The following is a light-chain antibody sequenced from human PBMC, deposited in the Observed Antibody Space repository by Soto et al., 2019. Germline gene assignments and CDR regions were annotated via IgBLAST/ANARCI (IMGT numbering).Light chain of an antibody. CDR1: QRVSSSY. Sequence: ELVLTQSPGTLSLSPGERATLSCRASQRVSSSYLAWYQQKPGQAPRLLIYGASNRATGIPARFLGSGSGTDFNLPVNELAPEDFAVYYCQHYGSAEGFIFGHGTKVDIK. CDR3: QHYGSAEGFI. V-gene: IGKV3-20*01. CDR2: GAS. J-gene: IGKJ3*01.